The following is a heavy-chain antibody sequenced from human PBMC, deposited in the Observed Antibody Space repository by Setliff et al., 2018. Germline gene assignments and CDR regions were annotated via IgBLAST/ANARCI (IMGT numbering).Heavy chain of an antibody. D-gene: IGHD3-22*01. J-gene: IGHJ6*03. CDR2: ISYDASNK. Sequence: GGSLRLSCAASGFIFSNYAMHWVRQAPGKGLEWVALISYDASNKYYADSVKGRLTISRDNAKNSVYLQVNSLRAEDTAVYYCATNPPKGPSGGYYYDDPYYYYMDVWGKGTTVTVSS. CDR1: GFIFSNYA. V-gene: IGHV3-30*07. CDR3: ATNPPKGPSGGYYYDDPYYYYMDV.